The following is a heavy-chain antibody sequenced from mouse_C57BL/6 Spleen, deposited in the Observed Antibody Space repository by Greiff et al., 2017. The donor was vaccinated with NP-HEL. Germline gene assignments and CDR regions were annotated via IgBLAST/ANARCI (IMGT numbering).Heavy chain of an antibody. J-gene: IGHJ1*03. CDR2: IDPETGGT. Sequence: VKLMESGAELVRPGASVTLSCKASGYTFTDYEMHWVKQTPVHGLEWIGAIDPETGGTAYNQKFKGKAILTADKSSSTAYMELRSLTSEDSAVYYCTRRIYYGSSYWYFDVWGTGTTVTVSS. D-gene: IGHD1-1*01. V-gene: IGHV1-15*01. CDR3: TRRIYYGSSYWYFDV. CDR1: GYTFTDYE.